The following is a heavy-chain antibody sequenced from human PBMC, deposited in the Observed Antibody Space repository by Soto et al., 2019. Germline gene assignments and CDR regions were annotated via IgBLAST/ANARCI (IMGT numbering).Heavy chain of an antibody. CDR1: GGSISSYY. V-gene: IGHV4-59*01. D-gene: IGHD6-19*01. CDR3: ARARIAVACFDY. J-gene: IGHJ4*02. CDR2: IYYSGST. Sequence: PSETLSLTCTVSGGSISSYYWSWIRQPPGKRLEWIGYIYYSGSTNYNPSLKSRVTISVDTSKNQFSLKLSSVTAADTAVYYCARARIAVACFDYWGQGTLVTVSS.